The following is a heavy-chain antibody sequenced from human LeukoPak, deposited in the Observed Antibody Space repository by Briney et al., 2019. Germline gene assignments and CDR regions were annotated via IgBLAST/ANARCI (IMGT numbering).Heavy chain of an antibody. D-gene: IGHD3-22*01. V-gene: IGHV3-23*01. J-gene: IGHJ6*02. CDR3: AKDEYYYDSSGYYYYGMDV. CDR2: ISDSGGRT. CDR1: GITLSNYV. Sequence: GGSLRLSCAVSGITLSNYVMSWVRQAPGKGLEWVAGISDSGGRTNYADSVKGRFTISRDNSKNTLYLQMNSLRAEDTAVYYCAKDEYYYDSSGYYYYGMDVWGQGTTVTASS.